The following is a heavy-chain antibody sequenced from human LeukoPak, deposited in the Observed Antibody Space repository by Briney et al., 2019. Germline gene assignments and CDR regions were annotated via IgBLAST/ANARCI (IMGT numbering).Heavy chain of an antibody. CDR1: GGSFSGYY. V-gene: IGHV4-34*01. CDR2: INHSGST. J-gene: IGHJ4*02. D-gene: IGHD5-24*01. Sequence: SETLSLTCAVYGGSFSGYYWSWIRQPPGKGLEWIGEINHSGSTNYNPSLKSRVTISVDTSKNQFSLKVNSVTAADTAVYYCARGRGGRDYNLGYWGQGTLVTVSS. CDR3: ARGRGGRDYNLGY.